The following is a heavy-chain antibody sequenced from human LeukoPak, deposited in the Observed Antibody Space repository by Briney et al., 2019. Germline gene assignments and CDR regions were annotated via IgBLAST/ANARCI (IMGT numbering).Heavy chain of an antibody. D-gene: IGHD3-10*01. CDR3: AKDPGYYGSGSYSPGFDY. V-gene: IGHV3-23*01. J-gene: IGHJ4*02. Sequence: GGSPRLSCAASGFSFSSYAMKWVRQAPGKGLEWVSAISGSGGSTYYADSVKGRFTISRDNSKNTLYLQMNSLRAEDTAVYYCAKDPGYYGSGSYSPGFDYWGQGTLVTVSS. CDR1: GFSFSSYA. CDR2: ISGSGGST.